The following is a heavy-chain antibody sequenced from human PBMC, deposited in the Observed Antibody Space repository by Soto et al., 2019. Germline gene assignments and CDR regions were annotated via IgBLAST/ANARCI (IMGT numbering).Heavy chain of an antibody. Sequence: GGSLRLSCAASGFTFSSYGMHWVRQAPGKGLEWVAVIWYDGSNKYYAESVKGRFTISRDNSKNTLYLQMNSLRAEDRAVYYCARDSHVGSGWQLTADYCGQGTMVTVYS. D-gene: IGHD6-19*01. J-gene: IGHJ4*02. CDR2: IWYDGSNK. CDR1: GFTFSSYG. CDR3: ARDSHVGSGWQLTADY. V-gene: IGHV3-33*01.